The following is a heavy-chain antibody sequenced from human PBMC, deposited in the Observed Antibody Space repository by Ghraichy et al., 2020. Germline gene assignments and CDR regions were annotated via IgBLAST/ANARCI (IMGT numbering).Heavy chain of an antibody. CDR2: IYYRGIT. J-gene: IGHJ4*02. V-gene: IGHV4-39*01. CDR1: GGSISWNTSS. D-gene: IGHD4-11*01. CDR3: VRHHQDYHDHLKDFDH. Sequence: SETLSLTCRVSGGSISWNTSSWGWIRQPPGKGLEWIGSIYYRGITYSNPSLKSRLSISADTSRNQLSMQLSSVTAADTAIYFCVRHHQDYHDHLKDFDHWGQGTLVTVSS.